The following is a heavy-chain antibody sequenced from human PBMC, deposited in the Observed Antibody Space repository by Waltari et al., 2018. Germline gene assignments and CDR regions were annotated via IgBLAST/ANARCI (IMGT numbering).Heavy chain of an antibody. D-gene: IGHD1-20*01. V-gene: IGHV3-23*01. CDR1: GITFSNYA. CDR3: ATPFYNWDDPLHS. CDR2: ITGGDDT. Sequence: EVQLLESGGDLVQPGGSLRLSCAASGITFSNYAINWVRLAPGTGLGGVSAITGGDDTYYADAVKGRFTISRDTSKDTVHLQMNGLRAEDTAVYYCATPFYNWDDPLHSWGQGTLVTVSS. J-gene: IGHJ4*02.